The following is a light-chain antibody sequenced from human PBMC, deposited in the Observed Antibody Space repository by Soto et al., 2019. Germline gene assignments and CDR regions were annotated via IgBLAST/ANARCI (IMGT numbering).Light chain of an antibody. Sequence: QSVLTQPPSASGSPGQSVAISCTGTSSDVGGYNYVSWYQQHPGKAPKLMIYEVNRRPSGRPDRFSVSKSGNTASLTVSGLQAEDAADYYCSSYAGSSNVFGTGTKVTVL. CDR2: EVN. J-gene: IGLJ1*01. CDR1: SSDVGGYNY. CDR3: SSYAGSSNV. V-gene: IGLV2-8*01.